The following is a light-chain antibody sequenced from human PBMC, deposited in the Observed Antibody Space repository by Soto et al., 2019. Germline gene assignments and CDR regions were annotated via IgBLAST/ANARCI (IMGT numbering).Light chain of an antibody. CDR1: QSIRNY. J-gene: IGKJ1*01. CDR2: AAI. CDR3: QHYNSYSEA. Sequence: DIPMTQSPSSLCASVGYIVTITSRPIQSIRNYLNWYQQKPGKAPKLLIYAAISLQSGVPSRFRGSGSGTEFTLTISSLQPDDFATYYCQHYNSYSEAFGQGTKVDI. V-gene: IGKV1-17*01.